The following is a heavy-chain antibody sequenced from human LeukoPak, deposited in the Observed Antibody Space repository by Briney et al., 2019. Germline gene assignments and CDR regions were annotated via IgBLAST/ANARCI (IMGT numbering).Heavy chain of an antibody. CDR3: ARDSSGWYPAIKDDYYYYGMDV. CDR2: IYHSGST. D-gene: IGHD6-19*01. Sequence: SETLSLTCAVSGDSISSSNWWSWVRQPPGKGLEWIGEIYHSGSTNYNPSLKSRVTISVDKSKKQFSLKLSSVTAADTAVYYCARDSSGWYPAIKDDYYYYGMDVWGQGTTVTVSS. V-gene: IGHV4-4*02. J-gene: IGHJ6*02. CDR1: GDSISSSNW.